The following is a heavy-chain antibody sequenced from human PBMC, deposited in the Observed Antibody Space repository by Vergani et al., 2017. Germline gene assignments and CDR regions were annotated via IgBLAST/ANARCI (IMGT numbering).Heavy chain of an antibody. CDR1: GFTFSSYA. V-gene: IGHV3-48*04. D-gene: IGHD6-6*01. J-gene: IGHJ3*02. Sequence: EVQLLESGGGLVQPGGSLRLSCAASGFTFSSYAMSWVRQAPGKGLEWVSYISSSGSTIYYADSVKGRFTISRDNAKNSLYLQMNSLRAEDTAVYYCARVLVFIHAFDIWGQGTMVTVSS. CDR2: ISSSGSTI. CDR3: ARVLVFIHAFDI.